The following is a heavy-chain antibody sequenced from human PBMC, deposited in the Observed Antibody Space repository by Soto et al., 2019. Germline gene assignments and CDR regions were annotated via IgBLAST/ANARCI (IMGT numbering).Heavy chain of an antibody. V-gene: IGHV5-51*01. CDR1: GYSFTSYW. J-gene: IGHJ6*02. D-gene: IGHD6-13*01. Sequence: GESLKISCQGSGYSFTSYWIGWARQMPGKGLEWMGIIYPGDSDTRYSPSFQGQVTISADKSISTAYLQWSSLKASDTAMYYCARTAAAGKYYYGMDVWGQGTTVTSP. CDR3: ARTAAAGKYYYGMDV. CDR2: IYPGDSDT.